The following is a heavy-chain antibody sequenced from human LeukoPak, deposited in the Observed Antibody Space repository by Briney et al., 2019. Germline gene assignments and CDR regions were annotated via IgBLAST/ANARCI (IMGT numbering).Heavy chain of an antibody. V-gene: IGHV3-21*01. Sequence: GGSLRLSCAASGFTFSSYSMNWVRQPPGKGLEWVSSISSSSSYIYYADSVKGRFTISGDNAKNSLYLQMNSLRAEDTAVYYCVGGLVTRDAFDIWGQGTMVTVSS. CDR3: VGGLVTRDAFDI. CDR1: GFTFSSYS. CDR2: ISSSSSYI. D-gene: IGHD3-9*01. J-gene: IGHJ3*02.